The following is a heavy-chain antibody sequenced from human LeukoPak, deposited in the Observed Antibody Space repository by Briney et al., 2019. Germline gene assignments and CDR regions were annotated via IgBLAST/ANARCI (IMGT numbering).Heavy chain of an antibody. CDR2: ISSSSSYI. CDR3: ARDRDNITCPHDY. CDR1: GFTFSSYS. D-gene: IGHD2-15*01. Sequence: GGSLRLSCAASGFTFSSYSMNWVRQAPGKGLEWVSSISSSSSYIYYADSVKGRFTISRDNAKNSLYLQMNSLRAEDTAVFYCARDRDNITCPHDYWGQGTLVTVSS. V-gene: IGHV3-21*04. J-gene: IGHJ4*02.